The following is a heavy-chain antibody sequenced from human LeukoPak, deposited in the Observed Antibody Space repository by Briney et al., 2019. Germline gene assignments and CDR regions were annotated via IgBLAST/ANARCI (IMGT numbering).Heavy chain of an antibody. CDR1: GFTFSSYS. Sequence: GGSLRLSCAASGFTFSSYSMNWVRQAPGKGLEWVSYISSSSSTIYYADSVKGRFTISRDNAKNSMYLQMNSLRAEDTAVYFCVRAGGSSHADYWGQGTLVTVSS. CDR3: VRAGGSSHADY. J-gene: IGHJ4*02. CDR2: ISSSSSTI. D-gene: IGHD2-15*01. V-gene: IGHV3-48*04.